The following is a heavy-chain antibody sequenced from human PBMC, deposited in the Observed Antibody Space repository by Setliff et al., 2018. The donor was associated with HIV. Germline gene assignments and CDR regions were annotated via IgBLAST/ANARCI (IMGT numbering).Heavy chain of an antibody. CDR2: IFDSGTT. V-gene: IGHV4-59*08. J-gene: IGHJ4*02. CDR1: GGSITSYY. Sequence: SETLSLTCYCSISGGSITSYYWNWIRQSPGKGLEWIGYIFDSGTTKYNPSVTSRVTISVDASKNQFFLQLISVTAADTAVYYCARQGGYNSPLMVWGQGKLVTVS. D-gene: IGHD3-10*01. CDR3: ARQGGYNSPLMV.